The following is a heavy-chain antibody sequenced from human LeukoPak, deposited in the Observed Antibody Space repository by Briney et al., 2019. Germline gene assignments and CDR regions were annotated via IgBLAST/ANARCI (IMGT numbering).Heavy chain of an antibody. CDR3: ARQPYIVVVPAASWDY. J-gene: IGHJ4*02. V-gene: IGHV4-39*01. CDR2: IYYSGST. D-gene: IGHD2-2*01. CDR1: GGSISSSSYY. Sequence: PSETLSLTCTVSGGSISSSSYYWGWIRQPPGKGLEWIGSIYYSGSTYYNPSLKSRVTISVDTSKNQFSLKLSSVTAADTAVYYCARQPYIVVVPAASWDYWGQGTLVTVSS.